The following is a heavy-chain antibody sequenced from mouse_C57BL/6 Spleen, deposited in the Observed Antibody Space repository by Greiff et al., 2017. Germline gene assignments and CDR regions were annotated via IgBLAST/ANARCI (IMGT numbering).Heavy chain of an antibody. D-gene: IGHD1-1*01. CDR3: ARSEGSSPYWYFDV. CDR1: GYTFTSYW. J-gene: IGHJ1*03. V-gene: IGHV1-59*01. Sequence: QVQLQQPGAELVRPGTSVKLSCKASGYTFTSYWMHWVKQRPGQGLVWIGVIDPSDSYTNYNQKFKGKATLTVDTSSSTAYMQLSSLTSADSAVYYCARSEGSSPYWYFDVWGTGTTVTVSS. CDR2: IDPSDSYT.